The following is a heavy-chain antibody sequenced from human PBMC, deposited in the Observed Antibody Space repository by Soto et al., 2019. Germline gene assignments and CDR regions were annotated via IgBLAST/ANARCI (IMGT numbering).Heavy chain of an antibody. CDR2: ISAYSGHT. CDR1: GYTFTGYS. D-gene: IGHD4-17*01. J-gene: IGHJ4*02. Sequence: QVQLVQSGAEVKKPGASVKVSCKASGYTFTGYSISWVRQAPGQGLAWMGWISAYSGHTIYAPTLQDRLSMTTDTSTSTAYMELRSLRSDDTAVYYCARPSVGYGDYALPLAYWGQGALVTVSS. CDR3: ARPSVGYGDYALPLAY. V-gene: IGHV1-18*01.